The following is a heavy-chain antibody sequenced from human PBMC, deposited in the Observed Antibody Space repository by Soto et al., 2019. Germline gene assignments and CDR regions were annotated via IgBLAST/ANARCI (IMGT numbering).Heavy chain of an antibody. CDR3: AREGLEYTSSGYNWFDP. CDR1: GGTFSSYA. CDR2: IIPIFGAA. V-gene: IGHV1-69*13. Sequence: GASVKVSCKASGGTFSSYAINWVRQAPGQGLEWMGGIIPIFGAANYAQRFQGRVTITADESTSTAYMELSSLRFEDTAVFYCAREGLEYTSSGYNWFDPWAQGTLVTVSS. D-gene: IGHD1-26*01. J-gene: IGHJ5*02.